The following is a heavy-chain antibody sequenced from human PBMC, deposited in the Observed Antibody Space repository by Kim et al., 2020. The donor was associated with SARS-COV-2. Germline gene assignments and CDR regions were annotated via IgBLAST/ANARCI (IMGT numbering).Heavy chain of an antibody. Sequence: GGSLRLSCAASGFTFSSSAMSWVRQAPGEGLEWVSGISGSGDTTYYADSVKGQFTISRDNSKNPLFMQMNSLGDEDTAFYYCAKHLGTPTSYYFDFWGQGTPVTVSS. V-gene: IGHV3-23*01. CDR1: GFTFSSSA. J-gene: IGHJ4*02. CDR2: ISGSGDTT. CDR3: AKHLGTPTSYYFDF.